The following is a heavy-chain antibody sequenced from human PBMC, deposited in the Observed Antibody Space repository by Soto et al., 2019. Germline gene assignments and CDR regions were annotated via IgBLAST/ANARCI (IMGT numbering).Heavy chain of an antibody. Sequence: WWSLRLACSASVFTVSSYWMHWVRQASGKGLEWVSSITSSSGHIYYADSVKGRFTISRDNARNSLYLQMNSLRAEDTAVYYCVRERGLSSFYGMDVWGQGTTVTVSS. CDR1: VFTVSSYW. D-gene: IGHD3-10*01. CDR2: ITSSSGHI. V-gene: IGHV3-21*01. CDR3: VRERGLSSFYGMDV. J-gene: IGHJ6*02.